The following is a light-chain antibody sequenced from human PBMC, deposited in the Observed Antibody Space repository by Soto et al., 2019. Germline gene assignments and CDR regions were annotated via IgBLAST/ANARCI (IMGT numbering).Light chain of an antibody. J-gene: IGLJ1*01. CDR2: DVT. Sequence: QSALTQPPSVSGSPGQSVAISCSGSSSDVGSNNRVSWYQQSPGTAPKLMIYDVTNRPSGVPDRFSGSKSGNTASLTISGLQAEDAADYYCCSFTTSSTYVFGTGTKVTVL. CDR1: SSDVGSNNR. V-gene: IGLV2-18*02. CDR3: CSFTTSSTYV.